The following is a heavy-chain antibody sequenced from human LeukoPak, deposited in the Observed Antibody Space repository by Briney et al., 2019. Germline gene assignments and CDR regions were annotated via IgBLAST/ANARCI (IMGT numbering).Heavy chain of an antibody. Sequence: GGSLRLSCIASGFTFGDYAMSWVRQAPGKGLEWVSGISGRGASKYYADSVKGRFTISRDNPKNTLYLQMNSLRAEDTAVYYCAKGVVVAPDVTPFDYWGQGTLVTVSS. CDR1: GFTFGDYA. V-gene: IGHV3-23*01. D-gene: IGHD2-2*01. CDR2: ISGRGASK. J-gene: IGHJ4*02. CDR3: AKGVVVAPDVTPFDY.